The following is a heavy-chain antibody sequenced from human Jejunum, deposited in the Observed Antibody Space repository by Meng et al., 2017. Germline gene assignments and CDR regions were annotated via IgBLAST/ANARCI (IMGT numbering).Heavy chain of an antibody. J-gene: IGHJ4*02. CDR1: GYRFTSNW. V-gene: IGHV5-51*01. Sequence: GGSLRLACKVSGYRFTSNWIGWVRQMPGKGLEWMGIIYPSDSETRYSPSFQGHVTISADKSISTAYRQWSRLKASDTAMYYCARIYRGSYADHFDYWGQGTLVTVSS. D-gene: IGHD1-26*01. CDR2: IYPSDSET. CDR3: ARIYRGSYADHFDY.